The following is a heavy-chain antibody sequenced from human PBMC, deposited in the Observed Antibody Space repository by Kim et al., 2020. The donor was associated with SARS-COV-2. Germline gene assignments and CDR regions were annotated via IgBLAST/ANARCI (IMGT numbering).Heavy chain of an antibody. CDR1: GGSISSYY. V-gene: IGHV4-59*01. CDR2: IYYSGST. CDR3: ASHPMIRGGWYGMDV. D-gene: IGHD3-22*01. J-gene: IGHJ6*02. Sequence: SETLSLTCTVSGGSISSYYWSWIRQPPGKGLEWIGYIYYSGSTNYNPSLKSRVTISVDTSKNQFSLKLSSVTAADTAVYYCASHPMIRGGWYGMDVWGQGTTVTVSS.